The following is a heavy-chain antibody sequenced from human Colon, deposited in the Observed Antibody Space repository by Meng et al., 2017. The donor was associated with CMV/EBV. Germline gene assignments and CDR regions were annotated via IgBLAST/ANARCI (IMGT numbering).Heavy chain of an antibody. Sequence: GESLKISCAASGFSVSKNYMSWVRQAPGKGLEWVSVIYGGGTTYYADSVKGRFTISRDNSKNTLFLQMDSLRAEDTAVYYCARGGITTFGEVKFFYYAMDVWGHGTTVTVSS. J-gene: IGHJ6*02. CDR2: IYGGGTT. V-gene: IGHV3-53*01. CDR1: GFSVSKNY. CDR3: ARGGITTFGEVKFFYYAMDV. D-gene: IGHD3-3*01.